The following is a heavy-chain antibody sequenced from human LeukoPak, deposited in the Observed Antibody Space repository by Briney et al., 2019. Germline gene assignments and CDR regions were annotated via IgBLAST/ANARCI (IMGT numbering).Heavy chain of an antibody. CDR1: GYSFTNYW. V-gene: IGHV5-51*01. CDR2: IYPGDSDT. Sequence: GESLKISCKGSGYSFTNYWIGWVRQMSGKGLEWMGIIYPGDSDTRYSPSFQGQVTISADKSISTAYLQWSSLKASDTAMYYCARRFNGILTGYYGDAFDYWGQGTLVTVSS. CDR3: ARRFNGILTGYYGDAFDY. J-gene: IGHJ4*02. D-gene: IGHD3-9*01.